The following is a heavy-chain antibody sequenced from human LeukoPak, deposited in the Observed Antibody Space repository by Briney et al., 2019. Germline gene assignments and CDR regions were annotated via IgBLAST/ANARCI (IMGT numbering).Heavy chain of an antibody. CDR3: ARDLALRSPYYYYYYMDV. J-gene: IGHJ6*03. Sequence: PSXTLSLTCAVYGGSFSGYYWSWIRQPPGKELEWIGEINHSGSTSYNTSLKSRVTISVDTSKNQFSLKLSSVTAADTAVYYCARDLALRSPYYYYYYMDVWGKGTTVTVSS. D-gene: IGHD4-17*01. CDR2: INHSGST. V-gene: IGHV4-34*01. CDR1: GGSFSGYY.